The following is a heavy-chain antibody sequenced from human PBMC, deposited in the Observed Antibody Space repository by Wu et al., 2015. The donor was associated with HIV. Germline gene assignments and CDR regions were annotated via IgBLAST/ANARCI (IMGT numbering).Heavy chain of an antibody. D-gene: IGHD3-10*01. Sequence: QVQLVQSGAEVKKPGASVKVSCKASGYTFTSYGISWVRQAPGQGLEWMGWISAYNGNTNYVQKLQGRVTMTTDTSTSTAYMELRSLRSDDTAVYYCARVFRGSGSYSHDAFDIWGQGTMVTVSS. CDR1: GYTFTSYG. CDR3: ARVFRGSGSYSHDAFDI. J-gene: IGHJ3*02. CDR2: ISAYNGNT. V-gene: IGHV1-18*01.